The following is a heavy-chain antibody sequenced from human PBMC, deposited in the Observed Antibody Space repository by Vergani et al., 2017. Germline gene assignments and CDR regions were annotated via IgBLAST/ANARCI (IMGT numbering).Heavy chain of an antibody. CDR3: AKSPRSSPGYYYYYMDV. D-gene: IGHD3-10*01. V-gene: IGHV3-30*18. CDR2: ISYDGSNK. J-gene: IGHJ6*03. Sequence: QVQLVESGGGVVQPGRSLRLSCAASGFTFSSYSMHWVRQAPGKGLEWVAVISYDGSNKYYADSVKGRFTISRDNSKNTLYLQMNSLRAEDTAVYYCAKSPRSSPGYYYYYMDVWGK. CDR1: GFTFSSYS.